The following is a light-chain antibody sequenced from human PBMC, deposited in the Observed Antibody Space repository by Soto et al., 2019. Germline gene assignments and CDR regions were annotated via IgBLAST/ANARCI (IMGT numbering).Light chain of an antibody. V-gene: IGKV3-15*01. J-gene: IGKJ1*01. CDR1: QSVSID. CDR3: QRYNKWPLT. Sequence: EIVMTQSPATLSLSPGEIATLSCRASQSVSIDLDWYQQTPGHAPRLLIYGASTRATGIPVRFRGSASGTEFTLTISSLQSEDFTVDYWQRYNKWPLTVGQGTKVEIK. CDR2: GAS.